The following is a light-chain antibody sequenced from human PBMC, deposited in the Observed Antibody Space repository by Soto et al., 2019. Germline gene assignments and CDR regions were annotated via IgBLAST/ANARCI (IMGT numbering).Light chain of an antibody. CDR2: KVS. CDR3: LQGTHWPPYT. J-gene: IGKJ2*01. V-gene: IGKV2-30*01. Sequence: DVVMTQSPLSLPVTLGQPASISCRSSQSLVYSDGNTYLHWFQQRPGQSPRRLIYKVSNRDSGVPDRFGGSGSGTDFTLKISRVEAEDVGVYYCLQGTHWPPYTFGQGTKLESK. CDR1: QSLVYSDGNTY.